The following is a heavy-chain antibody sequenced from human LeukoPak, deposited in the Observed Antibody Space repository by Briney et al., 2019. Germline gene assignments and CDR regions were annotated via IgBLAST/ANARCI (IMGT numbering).Heavy chain of an antibody. D-gene: IGHD3-10*01. V-gene: IGHV3-23*01. Sequence: GGSLRLSCAASGFTFSSYSMNWVRQAPGKGLEWVSGISPSADIKYYADSVKGRFTISRDNSKNMLYLEVNSLTADDTAVYYCAKDDAWLRFGEWSQGTLVTVSS. CDR1: GFTFSSYS. J-gene: IGHJ4*02. CDR3: AKDDAWLRFGE. CDR2: ISPSADIK.